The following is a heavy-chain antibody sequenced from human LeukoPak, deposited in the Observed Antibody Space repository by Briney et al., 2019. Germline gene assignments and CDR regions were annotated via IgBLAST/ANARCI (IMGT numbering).Heavy chain of an antibody. CDR1: GGTFSSYA. CDR2: IIPIFGTA. CDR3: ARAASRLLHNCDY. D-gene: IGHD2-15*01. V-gene: IGHV1-69*13. Sequence: EASVKVSRKASGGTFSSYAISWVRQAPGQGLEWMGGIIPIFGTANYAQKFQGRVTITADESTSTAYMELSSLRSEDTAVYYCARAASRLLHNCDYWGQGTLVTVSS. J-gene: IGHJ4*02.